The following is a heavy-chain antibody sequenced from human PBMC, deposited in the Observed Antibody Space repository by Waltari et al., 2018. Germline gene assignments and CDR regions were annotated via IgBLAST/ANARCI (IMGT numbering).Heavy chain of an antibody. V-gene: IGHV3-30*18. Sequence: VQLVESGGGVVQPGESLRLSCAASGFIFSSHGMHWVRQAPGKGLEWVAVIGEDARLKYYADFVKGRFTISRDNSKNTMSLQMNSLRPEDTAIYYCVKEVRNHRHYDYWGQGTVVTVSS. D-gene: IGHD1-1*01. J-gene: IGHJ4*02. CDR3: VKEVRNHRHYDY. CDR2: IGEDARLK. CDR1: GFIFSSHG.